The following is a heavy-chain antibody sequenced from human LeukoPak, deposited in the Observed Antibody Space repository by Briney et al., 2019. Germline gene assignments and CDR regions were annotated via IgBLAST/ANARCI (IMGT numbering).Heavy chain of an antibody. CDR3: ARDLHYYVAMDV. CDR2: ISGDGYSI. J-gene: IGHJ6*02. D-gene: IGHD3-10*02. CDR1: GFSLNDYA. V-gene: IGHV3-43*02. Sequence: GGSLRLSCAASGFSLNDYAIHWVRQTPGKGLEWVALISGDGYSINYADSVKGRFAISRDNSKNTLFLQLHNLRVEDTALYYCARDLHYYVAMDVWGQGTTVTVSS.